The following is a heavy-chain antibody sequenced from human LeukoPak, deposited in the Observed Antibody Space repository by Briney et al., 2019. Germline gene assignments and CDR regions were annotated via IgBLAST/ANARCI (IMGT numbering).Heavy chain of an antibody. Sequence: SETLSLTCTVSGGSISSYYWSWIRQPPGKGLEWIGYIYYSRSTNYNPSLKSRVTISVDTSKNQFSLKLSSVTAADTAVYYCARAAYYYDSSGYPLPYFDYWGQGTLVTVSS. D-gene: IGHD3-22*01. CDR1: GGSISSYY. CDR3: ARAAYYYDSSGYPLPYFDY. CDR2: IYYSRST. J-gene: IGHJ4*02. V-gene: IGHV4-59*01.